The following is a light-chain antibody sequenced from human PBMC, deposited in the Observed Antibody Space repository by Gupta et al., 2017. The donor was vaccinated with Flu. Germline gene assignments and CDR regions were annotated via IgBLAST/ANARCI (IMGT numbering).Light chain of an antibody. Sequence: QSALTQPASVSGSPGQSIPISCTGTSSDVGGYNYVSWYQQHPGKAPKLMIYEVSNRPSGVSNRFSGSKSGNTASLTISGLQAEDEADYYCSSYTSNSTVVFGGGTKLTVL. CDR1: SSDVGGYNY. J-gene: IGLJ2*01. CDR3: SSYTSNSTVV. V-gene: IGLV2-14*01. CDR2: EVS.